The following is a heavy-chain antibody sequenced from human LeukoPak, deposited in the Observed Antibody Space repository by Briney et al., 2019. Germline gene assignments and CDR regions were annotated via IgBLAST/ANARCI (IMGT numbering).Heavy chain of an antibody. V-gene: IGHV3-23*01. J-gene: IGHJ4*02. Sequence: PGGSLRLSCAASGSTFSTYAMSWVRRAPGKGLEWVTAISGSGDKTYYADSVKGRFTISRDNSKNTLYLQMNSLRAEDTAVYYCARKTDSSGSGDYWGQGTLVTVSS. CDR1: GSTFSTYA. CDR2: ISGSGDKT. D-gene: IGHD3-22*01. CDR3: ARKTDSSGSGDY.